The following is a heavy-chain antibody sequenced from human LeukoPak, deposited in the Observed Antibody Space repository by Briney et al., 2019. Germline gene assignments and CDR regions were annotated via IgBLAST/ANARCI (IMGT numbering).Heavy chain of an antibody. D-gene: IGHD6-19*01. V-gene: IGHV3-23*01. CDR1: GFTFSSYA. CDR2: ISASGGST. J-gene: IGHJ4*02. CDR3: AKTSSGWSKDY. Sequence: GGSLRLSCAASGFTFSSYAMTWVRQASGKGLEWVSAISASGGSTYYADSVKGRFTISRDNSKNTLYLQMNGLRVEDTAVYYCAKTSSGWSKDYWGQGTLVTVSS.